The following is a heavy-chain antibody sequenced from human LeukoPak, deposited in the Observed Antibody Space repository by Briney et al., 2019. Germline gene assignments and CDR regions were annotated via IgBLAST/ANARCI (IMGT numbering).Heavy chain of an antibody. J-gene: IGHJ4*02. D-gene: IGHD6-13*01. CDR3: AKDLHSARIAAAVDY. CDR1: GFTFSSYA. V-gene: IGHV3-23*01. CDR2: ISGSGGST. Sequence: PGGSLRLSCAASGFTFSSYAMSWVRQAPGKGLEWVSAISGSGGSTYYADSVKGRFTISRDNSKNTLYLQMNSLRAEDTAVYYCAKDLHSARIAAAVDYWGQGTLVTVSS.